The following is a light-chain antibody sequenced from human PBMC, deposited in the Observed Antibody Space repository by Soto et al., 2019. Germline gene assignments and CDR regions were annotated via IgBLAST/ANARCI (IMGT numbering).Light chain of an antibody. J-gene: IGKJ3*01. CDR2: AAS. CDR3: QQSYSTPPFT. CDR1: QSMSSY. V-gene: IGKV1-39*01. Sequence: DIQMTQYPSSLSASVGDRVTITCRASQSMSSYLNWYQQKPGKAPKLLIYAASGLQSGVPSRFSGSESGTDFTLTISSLQPEDFATYYCQQSYSTPPFTFGPGTKVDIK.